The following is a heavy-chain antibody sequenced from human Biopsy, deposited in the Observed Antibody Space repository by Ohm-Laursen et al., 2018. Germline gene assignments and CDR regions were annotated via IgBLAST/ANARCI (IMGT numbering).Heavy chain of an antibody. V-gene: IGHV4-39*01. J-gene: IGHJ5*02. Sequence: GTLSLTCTVSGGSISSSTTYYWAWLRQPPGKGLEWIGSIYNTETTFYNPSLKSRVTVSVDTSTNQFSLKVSSVTAADTALYFCARHPTGFWFDPWGHGTLVTVSS. CDR3: ARHPTGFWFDP. CDR2: IYNTETT. CDR1: GGSISSSTTYY.